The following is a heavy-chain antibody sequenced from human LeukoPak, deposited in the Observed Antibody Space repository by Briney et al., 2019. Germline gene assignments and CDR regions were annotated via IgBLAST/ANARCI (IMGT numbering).Heavy chain of an antibody. CDR3: AKGRYHLATVTLLDY. Sequence: GGSLRLSCAASGFTFSSFAMIWVRQAPGKGLEWVSSIFHSGGEIHYADSVKGRFTISRDNSKNTLYLQMNSLRAEDTAVYYCAKGRYHLATVTLLDYWGQGTLVTVSS. D-gene: IGHD4-17*01. CDR1: GFTFSSFA. V-gene: IGHV3-23*01. J-gene: IGHJ4*02. CDR2: IFHSGGEI.